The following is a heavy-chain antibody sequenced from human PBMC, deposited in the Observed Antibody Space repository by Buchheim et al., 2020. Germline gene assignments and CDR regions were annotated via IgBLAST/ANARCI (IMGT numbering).Heavy chain of an antibody. CDR1: GDSLNSYY. Sequence: VQLQESGPGLVKPSETLSLTCSVSGDSLNSYYWSWIRQPPGKELEWIGYIFYSGSTYYRPSLRSRAFISVDTSRNQFSLRLRSVTAADTAVYYCARGRRNYSRGWFDPWGQGT. V-gene: IGHV4-59*01. D-gene: IGHD6-13*01. J-gene: IGHJ5*01. CDR2: IFYSGST. CDR3: ARGRRNYSRGWFDP.